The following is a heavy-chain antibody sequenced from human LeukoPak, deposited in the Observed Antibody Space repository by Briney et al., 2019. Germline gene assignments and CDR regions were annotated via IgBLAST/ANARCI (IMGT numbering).Heavy chain of an antibody. CDR2: ISSSSSTI. D-gene: IGHD6-6*01. J-gene: IGHJ6*02. CDR3: ARDQVAARLYLGYYYGMDV. Sequence: GGSLRLSCAASGFTFSSYSMNWVRQAPGKGLEWVSYISSSSSTIYYTDSVKGRFTISGDNAKNSLYLQMNSLRAEDTAVYYCARDQVAARLYLGYYYGMDVWGQGTTVTVSS. V-gene: IGHV3-48*01. CDR1: GFTFSSYS.